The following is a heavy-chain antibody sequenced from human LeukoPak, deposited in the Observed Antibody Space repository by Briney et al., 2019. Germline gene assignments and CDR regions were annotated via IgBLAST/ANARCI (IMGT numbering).Heavy chain of an antibody. J-gene: IGHJ3*02. Sequence: GGSLRLSCVASGFTFSRNAMHWVRQAPGKGPEWVAIISYDGSDKYYADSVKGRFTISRDNSKNTLYLQMNSLRAEDTAVYYCARRYYDFWSGQSDAFDIWGQGTMVTVSS. CDR3: ARRYYDFWSGQSDAFDI. CDR1: GFTFSRNA. CDR2: ISYDGSDK. D-gene: IGHD3-3*01. V-gene: IGHV3-30*03.